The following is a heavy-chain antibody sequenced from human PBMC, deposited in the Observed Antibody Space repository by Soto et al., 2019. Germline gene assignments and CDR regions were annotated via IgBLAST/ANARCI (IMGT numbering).Heavy chain of an antibody. CDR1: GGSISSGGYY. V-gene: IGHV4-31*03. J-gene: IGHJ4*02. CDR3: ASGRKWEQTFDY. D-gene: IGHD1-26*01. Sequence: PSETLSLTCIVSGGSISSGGYYWSWTRQHPGKGLEWIGYIYYSGSTYYNPSLKSRVTISVDTSKNQFSLRLSSVTAADTAVYYCASGRKWEQTFDYWGQGTLVTVSS. CDR2: IYYSGST.